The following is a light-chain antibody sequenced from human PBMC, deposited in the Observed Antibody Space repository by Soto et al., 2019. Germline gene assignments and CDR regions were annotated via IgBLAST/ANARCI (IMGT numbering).Light chain of an antibody. J-gene: IGKJ2*01. V-gene: IGKV4-1*01. CDR1: QSVLYSSNNENY. Sequence: DIVMTQSPDSLAVSLGERATINCRSSQSVLYSSNNENYLAWYQQKPGQPPKLLIYWASTRESGVPDRFSGSGSGTDFTLTISSLQAEDVAVYYCQQYYDPPYTFGQGTLLEIK. CDR2: WAS. CDR3: QQYYDPPYT.